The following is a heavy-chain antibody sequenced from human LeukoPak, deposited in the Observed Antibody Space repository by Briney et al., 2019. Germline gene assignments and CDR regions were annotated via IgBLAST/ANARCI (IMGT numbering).Heavy chain of an antibody. Sequence: PSETLSLTCTVSGGSISSYYWSWIRQPAGKGLEWIGRIYTSGSTNYNPSLKRRVTMSVDTSKNQFSLKLSSVTAADTAVYYCAREEAGTYYYYYMDVWGKGTTVTVSS. CDR1: GGSISSYY. J-gene: IGHJ6*03. V-gene: IGHV4-4*07. CDR3: AREEAGTYYYYYMDV. CDR2: IYTSGST. D-gene: IGHD3-10*01.